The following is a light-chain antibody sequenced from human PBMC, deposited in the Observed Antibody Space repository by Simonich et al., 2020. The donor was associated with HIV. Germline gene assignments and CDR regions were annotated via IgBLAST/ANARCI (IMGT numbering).Light chain of an antibody. CDR2: YVS. J-gene: IGLJ3*02. CDR1: SSDVGDYNY. V-gene: IGLV2-14*01. CDR3: SSSTSSSTLG. Sequence: QSALTQPASVSGSPGQSITISCTGTSSDVGDYNYVSWYQQHPGKAPKLMIYYVSKRPSGVSNRFSGSKSGNTASLTISGLQAEDEADYYCSSSTSSSTLGFGGGTKVTVL.